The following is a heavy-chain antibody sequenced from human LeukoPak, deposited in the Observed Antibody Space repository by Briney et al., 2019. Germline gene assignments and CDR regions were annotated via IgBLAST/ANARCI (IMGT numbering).Heavy chain of an antibody. CDR3: AKRSETASGYFDY. CDR2: ITGSGDNT. D-gene: IGHD1-26*01. V-gene: IGHV3-23*01. CDR1: GFTFSSQW. J-gene: IGHJ4*02. Sequence: PGGSLRLSCAASGFTFSSQWMSWVRQAPGKGLEWVSAITGSGDNTYYADSVKGRFTISRDNSKNALYLQMSSLGAEDTALYYCAKRSETASGYFDYWGQGVLVTVSS.